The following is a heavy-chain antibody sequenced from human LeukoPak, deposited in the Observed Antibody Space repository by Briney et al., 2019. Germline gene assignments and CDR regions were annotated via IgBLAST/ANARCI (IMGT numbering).Heavy chain of an antibody. D-gene: IGHD5-12*01. Sequence: SETLSLTCAVYGGSFSGYYWSWIRQPPGKGLEWIGEINHSGSTNYNPSLKSRVTISLDTSKNQFSLKLSSVTAADTAVYYCARGRVDKRRSGYYYYMDVWGKGTTVTVSS. J-gene: IGHJ6*03. V-gene: IGHV4-34*01. CDR1: GGSFSGYY. CDR3: ARGRVDKRRSGYYYYMDV. CDR2: INHSGST.